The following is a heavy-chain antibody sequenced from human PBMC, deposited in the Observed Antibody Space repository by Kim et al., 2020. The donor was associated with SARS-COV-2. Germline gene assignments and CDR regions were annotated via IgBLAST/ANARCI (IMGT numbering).Heavy chain of an antibody. CDR3: AKVAVIKGPGYLDY. CDR2: ISYNSVDR. CDR1: GFSIDDYS. Sequence: GGSLRLSCEASGFSIDDYSMYWVRQAPGKGLEWVSGISYNSVDRGYVDSVRGRFTISRDNAKNSLYLEMNSLRVEDTALYYCAKVAVIKGPGYLDYWGQGTLVTVSS. J-gene: IGHJ4*02. D-gene: IGHD3-10*01. V-gene: IGHV3-9*01.